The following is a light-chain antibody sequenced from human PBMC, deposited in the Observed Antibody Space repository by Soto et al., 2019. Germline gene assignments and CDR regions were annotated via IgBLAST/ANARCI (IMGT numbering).Light chain of an antibody. CDR2: DDS. CDR3: QVWYSKVL. V-gene: IGLV3-21*02. Sequence: SYELTQRPSVSVAPGQTARITGGGNNIGSKSVHWYQQKPGQAPVLGVYDDSARPSGIPERFSGSNSGNTATLTISRVEAGDEADYYCQVWYSKVLFGGVTTLTVL. CDR1: NIGSKS. J-gene: IGLJ2*01.